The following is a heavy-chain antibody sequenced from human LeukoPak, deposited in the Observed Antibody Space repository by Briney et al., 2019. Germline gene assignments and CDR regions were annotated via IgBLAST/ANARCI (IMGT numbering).Heavy chain of an antibody. CDR3: ARDGPSSSSEGVDY. D-gene: IGHD6-6*01. CDR2: IYHSGST. J-gene: IGHJ4*02. CDR1: GYSISSGYY. V-gene: IGHV4-38-2*02. Sequence: SETLSLTCTVSGYSISSGYYWGWIRQPPGKGLEWIGSIYHSGSTYYNPSLKSRVTISVDTSKNQFSLKLSSVTAADTAVYYCARDGPSSSSEGVDYWGQGTLVTVSS.